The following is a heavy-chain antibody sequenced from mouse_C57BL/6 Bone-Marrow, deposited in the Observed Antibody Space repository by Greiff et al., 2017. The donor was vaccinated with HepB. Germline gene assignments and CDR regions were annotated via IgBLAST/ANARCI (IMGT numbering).Heavy chain of an antibody. Sequence: QVQLKESGAELARPGASVKLSCKASGYPFTSYGISWVKQRTGQGLEWIGEIYPRSGNTYYNEKFKGKATLTADKSSSTAYMELRSLTSEDSAVYFCATNYYGDVWGTGTTVTVSS. V-gene: IGHV1-81*01. CDR3: ATNYYGDV. D-gene: IGHD1-1*01. J-gene: IGHJ1*03. CDR2: IYPRSGNT. CDR1: GYPFTSYG.